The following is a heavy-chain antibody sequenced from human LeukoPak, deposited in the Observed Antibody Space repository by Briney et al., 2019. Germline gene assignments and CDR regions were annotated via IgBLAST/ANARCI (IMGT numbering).Heavy chain of an antibody. V-gene: IGHV1-18*01. CDR3: ARDTPQHLKRFDY. CDR2: INTYNGNT. CDR1: GYTLNKFG. Sequence: ASVKVSCKASGYTLNKFGMSWVRQAPGQRLEWLGWINTYNGNTKLGEKFQGRATITTDTSTSTVYMELTSLRTDDTAVYFCARDTPQHLKRFDYWGQGTLVTVSS. D-gene: IGHD6-13*01. J-gene: IGHJ4*02.